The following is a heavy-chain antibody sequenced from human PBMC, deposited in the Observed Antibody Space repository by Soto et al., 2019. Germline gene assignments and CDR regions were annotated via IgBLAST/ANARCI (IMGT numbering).Heavy chain of an antibody. J-gene: IGHJ3*02. V-gene: IGHV4-30-2*01. CDR1: GSSISSGGYS. Sequence: TLSLTCAVSGSSISSGGYSWSWIRQPPGKGLEWIGYIYHSGSTYYNPSLKRRVTISVERSKIQFSLKLSSVTAADTAVYYCASGDLAYDSSAPAAFDIWGQGTMVTVSS. CDR2: IYHSGST. D-gene: IGHD3-22*01. CDR3: ASGDLAYDSSAPAAFDI.